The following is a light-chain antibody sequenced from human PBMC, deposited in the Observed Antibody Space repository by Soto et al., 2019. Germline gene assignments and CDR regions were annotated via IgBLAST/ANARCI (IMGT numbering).Light chain of an antibody. CDR1: QSISTT. V-gene: IGKV3-15*01. CDR3: QQYNNWPWT. J-gene: IGKJ1*01. Sequence: EIVLTQSPVTLSVSPGERATLSCRASQSISTTLVWYQQKPGQPPRLLIYGASTRATGVPARFSGSGSGTEFTLTISSLQSEDFAVYYCQQYNNWPWTFGQGTKVDIK. CDR2: GAS.